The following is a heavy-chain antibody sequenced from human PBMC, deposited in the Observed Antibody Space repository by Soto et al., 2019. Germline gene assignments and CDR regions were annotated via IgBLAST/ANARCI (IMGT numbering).Heavy chain of an antibody. CDR2: INAGNGIT. CDR1: GYTFTSYA. D-gene: IGHD3-3*01. J-gene: IGHJ4*02. Sequence: ASVKVSCKGSGYTFTSYAMHWVRQAPGQGLEWMGWINAGNGITKYSQKFQGRVTITRDTSASTAYMEMSSLSSEDTAVYYCARDLYDFWCGYTDYWGQGTLVTVSS. CDR3: ARDLYDFWCGYTDY. V-gene: IGHV1-3*01.